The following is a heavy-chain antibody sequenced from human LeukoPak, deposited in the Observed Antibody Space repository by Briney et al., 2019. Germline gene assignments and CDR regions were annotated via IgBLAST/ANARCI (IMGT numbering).Heavy chain of an antibody. Sequence: GGSLRLSCAASGFTFSSYSMNWVRQAPGKGLEWVSSISSSSSYIYYADSVKGRFTISRDNAKNSLYLQMNSLRAEDTAVYYRARDQGYSYGGYFDYWGQGTLVTVSS. J-gene: IGHJ4*02. V-gene: IGHV3-21*01. CDR1: GFTFSSYS. D-gene: IGHD5-18*01. CDR2: ISSSSSYI. CDR3: ARDQGYSYGGYFDY.